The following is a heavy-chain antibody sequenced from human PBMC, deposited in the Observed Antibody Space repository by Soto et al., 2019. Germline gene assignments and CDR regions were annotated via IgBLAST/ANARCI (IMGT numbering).Heavy chain of an antibody. CDR3: AKDWADYGDHDAFDI. J-gene: IGHJ3*02. D-gene: IGHD4-17*01. Sequence: EVQLVESGGGLVQPGRSLRLSCAASGFTFDDYAMHWVRQAPGKGLEWVSGISWNSGSIGYADSVKGRFTISRDNAKNSLYLQMNSLRAEDTALYYCAKDWADYGDHDAFDIWGQGTMVTVSS. CDR1: GFTFDDYA. CDR2: ISWNSGSI. V-gene: IGHV3-9*01.